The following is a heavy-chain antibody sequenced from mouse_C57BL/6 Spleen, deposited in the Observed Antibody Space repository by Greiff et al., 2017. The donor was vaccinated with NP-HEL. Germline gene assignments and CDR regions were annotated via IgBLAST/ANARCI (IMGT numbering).Heavy chain of an antibody. D-gene: IGHD1-3*01. CDR2: ISYDGSN. J-gene: IGHJ4*01. CDR1: GYSITSGYY. CDR3: ARGGSGMDY. V-gene: IGHV3-6*01. Sequence: EVQLQESGPGLVKPSQSLSLTCSVTGYSITSGYYWNWIRQFPGNKLEWMGYISYDGSNNYNPSLKNRISITRDTSKNQFFLKLNSVTTEDTATYYCARGGSGMDYWGQGTSVTVSS.